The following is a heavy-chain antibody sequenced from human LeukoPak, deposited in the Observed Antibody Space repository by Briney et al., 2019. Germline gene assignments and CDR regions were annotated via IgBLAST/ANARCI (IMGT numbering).Heavy chain of an antibody. J-gene: IGHJ3*02. CDR2: IKHDGSTK. D-gene: IGHD1-1*01. V-gene: IGHV3-7*01. CDR1: GFTFSHYW. Sequence: GGSLRLSCAASGFTFSHYWMSWVRQAPGKGLEWVANIKHDGSTKYYVDSVKGRFTISRDNAKNSLSLQMSSLRAEDTAVYYCARVLLERPGIDSFDMWGQGTMVTVSS. CDR3: ARVLLERPGIDSFDM.